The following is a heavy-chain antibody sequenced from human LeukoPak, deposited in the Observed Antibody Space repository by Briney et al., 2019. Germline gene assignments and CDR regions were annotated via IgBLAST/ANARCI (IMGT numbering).Heavy chain of an antibody. CDR2: IRYDGSNK. J-gene: IGHJ6*03. D-gene: IGHD2-2*01. Sequence: GGSLRLSCAASGFTFSSYGMHWVRQAPGKGLEWVAFIRYDGSNKYYADSVKGRFTISRDTSKNTLYLQMNSLRAEDTAVYYCAKDWRCSSTSCVYYYYMDVWGQGTTVTVSS. CDR3: AKDWRCSSTSCVYYYYMDV. CDR1: GFTFSSYG. V-gene: IGHV3-30*02.